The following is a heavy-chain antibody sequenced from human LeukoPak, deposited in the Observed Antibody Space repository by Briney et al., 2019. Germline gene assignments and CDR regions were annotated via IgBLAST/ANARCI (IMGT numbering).Heavy chain of an antibody. CDR2: IRSKANSYAT. V-gene: IGHV3-73*01. Sequence: SGGSLTLSCAASGFTFSGSAMHWVRQASGKGLEWVGRIRSKANSYATAYAASVKGRFTNSRDDSQNTEYLQMNSLKTEDTAGYYCTRPGLLGDWYVYRWGGGILVTVSS. CDR3: TRPGLLGDWYVYR. CDR1: GFTFSGSA. D-gene: IGHD3-16*01. J-gene: IGHJ2*01.